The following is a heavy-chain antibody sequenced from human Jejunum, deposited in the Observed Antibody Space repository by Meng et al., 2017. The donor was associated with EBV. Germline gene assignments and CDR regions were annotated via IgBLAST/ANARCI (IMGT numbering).Heavy chain of an antibody. CDR1: GYTLTSDR. Sequence: QLKQSGPLFKKTGSSGKVYCKYSGYTLTSDRRNRVRRVHGQGLEWMGWINAATGDPTYAQVFTARFVFSLDASVRTAELQISSLKAEDTAIYYCAPSNTYYFAYWGQGTLVTVSS. J-gene: IGHJ4*02. CDR2: INAATGDP. D-gene: IGHD3-3*02. V-gene: IGHV7-4-1*02. CDR3: APSNTYYFAY.